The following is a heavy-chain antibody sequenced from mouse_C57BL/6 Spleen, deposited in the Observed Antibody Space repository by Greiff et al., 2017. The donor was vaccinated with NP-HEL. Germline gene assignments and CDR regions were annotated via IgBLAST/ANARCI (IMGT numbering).Heavy chain of an antibody. Sequence: EVQRVESGGGLVQPKGSLKLSCAASGFSFNTYAMNWVRQAPGKGLEWVARIRSKSNNYATYYADSVKDRFTISRDDSESMLYLQMNNLKTEDTAMYYCVRRRGPFPNPHYYAMDYWGQGTSVTVSS. CDR3: VRRRGPFPNPHYYAMDY. D-gene: IGHD3-3*01. V-gene: IGHV10-1*01. CDR1: GFSFNTYA. CDR2: IRSKSNNYAT. J-gene: IGHJ4*01.